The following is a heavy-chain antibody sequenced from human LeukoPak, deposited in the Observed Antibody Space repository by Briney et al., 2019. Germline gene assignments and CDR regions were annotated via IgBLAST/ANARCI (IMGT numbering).Heavy chain of an antibody. CDR3: ARLPAGDSSGYYRLAFDY. D-gene: IGHD3-22*01. J-gene: IGHJ4*02. Sequence: GESLKISCKGSGYSFSSYWIGWVRQMPGKGLEWMGIIDPGDSDTRYNPAFRGQVTISADRSISTAYLQWSSLKASDTAMYYCARLPAGDSSGYYRLAFDYWGQGSLVTVSS. CDR2: IDPGDSDT. CDR1: GYSFSSYW. V-gene: IGHV5-51*01.